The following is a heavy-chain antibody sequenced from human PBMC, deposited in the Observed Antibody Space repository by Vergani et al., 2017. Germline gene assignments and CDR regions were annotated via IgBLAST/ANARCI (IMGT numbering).Heavy chain of an antibody. Sequence: EVQLLESGGGLVQPGGSLRLSCAASGFTFSSYAMSWVRQAPGKGLEWVSAISGSGGSTYYADSVKGRFTISRDNSKNTLYLQMNSLRAEDTAVYYCAKRXGLRFLEWLSQSDYYMDVWGKGTTVTVSS. J-gene: IGHJ6*03. CDR2: ISGSGGST. CDR3: AKRXGLRFLEWLSQSDYYMDV. CDR1: GFTFSSYA. D-gene: IGHD3-3*01. V-gene: IGHV3-23*01.